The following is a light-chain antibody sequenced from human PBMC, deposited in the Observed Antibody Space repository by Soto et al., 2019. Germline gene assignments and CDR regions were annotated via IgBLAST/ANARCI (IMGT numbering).Light chain of an antibody. V-gene: IGLV2-14*01. J-gene: IGLJ1*01. CDR3: ISYTSSSTSYV. CDR2: QVS. Sequence: QSALTQPASVSGSPGQSITISCTGTSSDVGGYNFVSWYQHHPGKAPKLMIFQVSNRPSGVSNRFSGSKSGNTASLTISGLQTEDEADYYCISYTSSSTSYVFGTGTKVTVL. CDR1: SSDVGGYNF.